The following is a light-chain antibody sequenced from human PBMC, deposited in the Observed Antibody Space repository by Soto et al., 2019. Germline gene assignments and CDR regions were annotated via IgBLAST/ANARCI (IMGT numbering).Light chain of an antibody. J-gene: IGKJ2*01. CDR3: QQYGSSYT. CDR2: GAS. CDR1: QSISSNY. V-gene: IGKV3-20*01. Sequence: EIVLTQSPVTLSLSPGERATLSCRASQSISSNYLAWYQQKPGQAPRLLIYGASRRATGIPDRFSGSGSGTDFTLTISRLEPEDFAVYYCQQYGSSYTFGQGTKLEIK.